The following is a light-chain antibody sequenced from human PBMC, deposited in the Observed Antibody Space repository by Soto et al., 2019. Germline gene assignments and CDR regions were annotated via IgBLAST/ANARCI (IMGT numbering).Light chain of an antibody. CDR1: QSVSSY. CDR3: QQRSNWPPLT. J-gene: IGKJ4*01. V-gene: IGKV3-11*01. CDR2: DSS. Sequence: EIVLTQSPATLSLSPGERATLSCRASQSVSSYLAWYQQKPGQAPRLLIYDSSNRATGSPARFSGSGSGTDFTLTISSLEPEDFALYFCQQRSNWPPLTFGGWTKVEIK.